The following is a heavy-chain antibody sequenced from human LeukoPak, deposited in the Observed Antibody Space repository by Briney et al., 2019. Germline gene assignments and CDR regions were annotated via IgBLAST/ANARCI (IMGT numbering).Heavy chain of an antibody. J-gene: IGHJ4*02. Sequence: ASVKVSCKASGYTFTSYGISWVRQAPGQGLEWMGWISAYNGNTNYAQKLQGRVTMTTDTSTSTAYMELRSLRSDDTAVYYCARVQRVGEWELPLSFDYWGQGTLVTVSS. CDR2: ISAYNGNT. CDR1: GYTFTSYG. CDR3: ARVQRVGEWELPLSFDY. V-gene: IGHV1-18*01. D-gene: IGHD1-26*01.